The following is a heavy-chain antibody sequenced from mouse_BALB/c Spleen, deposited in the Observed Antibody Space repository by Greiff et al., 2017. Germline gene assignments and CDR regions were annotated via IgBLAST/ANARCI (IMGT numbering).Heavy chain of an antibody. Sequence: EVHLVESGGGLVKLGGSLKLSCAASGFTFSSYYMSWVRQTPEKRLELVAAINSNGGSTYYPDTVKGRFTISRDNAKNTLYLQMSSLKSEDTALYYCARHEEDDYDGSWFAYWGQGTLVTVSA. D-gene: IGHD2-4*01. CDR2: INSNGGST. V-gene: IGHV5-6-2*01. J-gene: IGHJ3*01. CDR3: ARHEEDDYDGSWFAY. CDR1: GFTFSSYY.